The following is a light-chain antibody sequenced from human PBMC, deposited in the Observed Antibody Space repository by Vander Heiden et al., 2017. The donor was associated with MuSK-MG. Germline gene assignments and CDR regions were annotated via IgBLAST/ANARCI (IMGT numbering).Light chain of an antibody. Sequence: SYDLTRPPSVSVSPGQTATIICSGTKLGDKYVSWYQQRPGQPPVLVIYDDNKRPSGIPERFSGSNSGNTATLTITGTQPMDEADYYCQVWDTSAVVFGGGTSLTVL. J-gene: IGLJ2*01. CDR2: DDN. V-gene: IGLV3-1*01. CDR3: QVWDTSAVV. CDR1: KLGDKY.